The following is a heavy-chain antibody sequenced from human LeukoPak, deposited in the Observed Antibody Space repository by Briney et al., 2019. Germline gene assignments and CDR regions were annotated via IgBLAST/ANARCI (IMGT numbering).Heavy chain of an antibody. D-gene: IGHD6-6*01. CDR2: IYDSGST. CDR3: ARDKGTSYLSSFDY. V-gene: IGHV4-59*01. CDR1: GGSISSYY. Sequence: MPSETLSLTCTVSGGSISSYYWSWIRQPPGKGLEWIGYIYDSGSTNYNPSLKSRVTISVDTSKNHFSLRLSSVTAADTAVYYCARDKGTSYLSSFDYWGQGTLVTVSS. J-gene: IGHJ4*02.